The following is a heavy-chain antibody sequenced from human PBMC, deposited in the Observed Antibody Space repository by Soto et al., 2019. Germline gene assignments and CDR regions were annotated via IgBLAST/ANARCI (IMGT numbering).Heavy chain of an antibody. CDR2: ISADGSSQ. CDR3: ARPVVAGTPDY. V-gene: IGHV3-30-3*01. Sequence: QVQLVESGGGEVQPGTSLRLSCAASGFTFSRSSMHWVRQAPGKGLDWVGLISADGSSQHYADSVRGRFIISRDNFRSTVSLQMDRLRAEDTAVYYCARPVVAGTPDYWGQGTLVSVSS. D-gene: IGHD2-15*01. J-gene: IGHJ4*02. CDR1: GFTFSRSS.